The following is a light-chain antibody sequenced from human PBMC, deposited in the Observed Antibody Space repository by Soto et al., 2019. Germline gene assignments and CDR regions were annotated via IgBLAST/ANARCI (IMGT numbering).Light chain of an antibody. CDR3: QRYGSSSLS. CDR1: QSLSSTY. J-gene: IGKJ4*01. CDR2: GAS. V-gene: IGKV3-20*01. Sequence: EIVLTQSPGTLSLSPGERATLFCRASQSLSSTYLAWYQQRPGQAPRLLIFGASNRATGIPDRFRGSGSGTDFTLIISRLEPGDFAVYYCQRYGSSSLSFGGGTRVEI.